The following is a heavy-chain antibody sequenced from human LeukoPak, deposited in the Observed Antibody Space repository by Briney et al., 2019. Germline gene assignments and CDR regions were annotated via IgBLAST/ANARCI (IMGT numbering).Heavy chain of an antibody. CDR1: GFTLSSYS. CDR2: ISSSSSYI. Sequence: PGGSLRLSCAASGFTLSSYSMNWVRQAPGKGLEWVSSISSSSSYIYYADSVKGRFTISRDNAKNSLYLQMNSLRAEDTAVYYCASSLVWVPAADDYWGQGTLVTVSS. CDR3: ASSLVWVPAADDY. D-gene: IGHD2-2*01. V-gene: IGHV3-21*01. J-gene: IGHJ4*02.